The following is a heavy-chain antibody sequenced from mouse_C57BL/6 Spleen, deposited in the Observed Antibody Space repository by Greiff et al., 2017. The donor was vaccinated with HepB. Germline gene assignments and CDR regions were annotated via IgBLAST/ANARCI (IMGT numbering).Heavy chain of an antibody. V-gene: IGHV1-50*01. Sequence: QVQLQQPGAELVKPGASVKLSCKASGYTFTSYWMQWVKQRPGQGLEWIGEIDPSDSYTNYTQKFKGKATLTVDTSSSTAYMQLSSLTSEDSAVYYCARGSSSHWYFDVWGTGTTVTVSS. CDR2: IDPSDSYT. J-gene: IGHJ1*03. CDR1: GYTFTSYW. D-gene: IGHD1-1*01. CDR3: ARGSSSHWYFDV.